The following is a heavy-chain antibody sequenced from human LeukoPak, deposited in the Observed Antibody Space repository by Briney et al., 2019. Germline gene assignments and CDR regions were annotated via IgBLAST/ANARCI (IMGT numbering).Heavy chain of an antibody. CDR2: IYYSGST. CDR3: ARPSLDYGGIDAFDF. V-gene: IGHV4-59*08. J-gene: IGHJ3*01. Sequence: PSETLSLTCTVSGGSFSTYYWSWIRQPPGKGLEWIGYIYYSGSTNYYPSLKSRVTISVDTSKNQFSLKLGSVTAADTAVYYCARPSLDYGGIDAFDFWGQGTLVTVSS. CDR1: GGSFSTYY. D-gene: IGHD4-23*01.